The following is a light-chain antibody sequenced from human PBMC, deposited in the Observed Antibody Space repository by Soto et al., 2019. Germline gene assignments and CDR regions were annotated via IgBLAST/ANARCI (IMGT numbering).Light chain of an antibody. CDR3: SSYTSSSTYV. CDR2: EVS. J-gene: IGLJ1*01. CDR1: SSDVGGYNY. Sequence: QSALTQPASVSGSPGQSITISCTGTSSDVGGYNYVSWYQQQSGKAPKLMIHEVSNRPSGVSSRFSGSKSGNTASLTISGLQAEDEADYYCSSYTSSSTYVFGTGTKLTVL. V-gene: IGLV2-14*01.